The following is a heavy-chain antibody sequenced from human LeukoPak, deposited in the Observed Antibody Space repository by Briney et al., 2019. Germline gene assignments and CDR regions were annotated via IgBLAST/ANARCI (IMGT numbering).Heavy chain of an antibody. CDR3: ARDTGNWNVGFVIDV. CDR2: ISSNNSTI. D-gene: IGHD1-1*01. V-gene: IGHV3-48*01. J-gene: IGHJ6*04. CDR1: GFTFSDYS. Sequence: PGGSLRLSCAASGFTFSDYSMNWVRQAPGKGLEWVSYISSNNSTIYYADSVKGRFTISRDNAKNSLYLQMNSLRAEDTAVYYCARDTGNWNVGFVIDVWGKGTTVTVSS.